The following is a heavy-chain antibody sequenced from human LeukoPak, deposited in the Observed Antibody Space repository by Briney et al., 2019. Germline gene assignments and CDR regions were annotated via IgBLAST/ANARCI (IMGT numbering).Heavy chain of an antibody. Sequence: PSETLSLTCTVSGGSINSDNYYWSWIRQPAGKGLEWIGRIYTSGSTNYNPSLNSRVTISLDTSKNQFSLNLSSVTPADTAVYYCVSVMHGRDGTFDIWGQGTMVTVSS. CDR1: GGSINSDNYY. V-gene: IGHV4-61*02. CDR3: VSVMHGRDGTFDI. CDR2: IYTSGST. D-gene: IGHD2/OR15-2a*01. J-gene: IGHJ3*02.